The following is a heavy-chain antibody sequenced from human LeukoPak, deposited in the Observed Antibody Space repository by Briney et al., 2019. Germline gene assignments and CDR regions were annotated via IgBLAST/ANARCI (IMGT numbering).Heavy chain of an antibody. V-gene: IGHV5-51*01. Sequence: LGASLQISCKGSGSTFTNYWIAWVRQLPGKGLEWVGIFYPANSDTRYSPSFQGQVTMSADKSINNASLQWSSLKASDTAMYYCARRYDNTGYSDYWGQGTLVTVSS. J-gene: IGHJ4*02. CDR1: GSTFTNYW. CDR3: ARRYDNTGYSDY. D-gene: IGHD2-21*01. CDR2: FYPANSDT.